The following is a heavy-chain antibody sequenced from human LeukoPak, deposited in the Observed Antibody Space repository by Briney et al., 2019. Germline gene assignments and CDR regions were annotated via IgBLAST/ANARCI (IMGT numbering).Heavy chain of an antibody. CDR1: GGTFINYA. J-gene: IGHJ4*02. Sequence: EASVTVSCKASGGTFINYAISWVRQAPGQEREWMGRIIPIFGTANYAQKFQGRVTITADESTSTAYMELSSLRSEDTAVYYCARVAGTMVFDYWGQGTLVTVSS. CDR2: IIPIFGTA. D-gene: IGHD6-19*01. CDR3: ARVAGTMVFDY. V-gene: IGHV1-69*13.